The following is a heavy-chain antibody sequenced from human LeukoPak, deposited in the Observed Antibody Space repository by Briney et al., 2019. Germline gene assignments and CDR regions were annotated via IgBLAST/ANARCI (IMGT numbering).Heavy chain of an antibody. J-gene: IGHJ4*02. CDR3: ARVYGEQLNVPFVF. CDR2: SNPEEGET. Sequence: TSVNLSRNFSGSTLTELSIHWMRHRPAPGLGLEGFSNPEEGETINAQNFQGRVTMTEDTPRDTTYMERSSLRSEDTGVYFCARVYGEQLNVPFVFWGQGTQVTVSS. D-gene: IGHD2-8*01. V-gene: IGHV1-24*01. CDR1: GSTLTELS.